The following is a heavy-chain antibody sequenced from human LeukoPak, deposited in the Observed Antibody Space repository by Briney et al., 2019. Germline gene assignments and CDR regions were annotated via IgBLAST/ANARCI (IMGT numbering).Heavy chain of an antibody. J-gene: IGHJ4*02. V-gene: IGHV3-74*01. Sequence: GGSLRLSCAASGFTFSSYWMHWVRHAPGKGLVWVSRINSDGSSTSYADSVKGRFTISRDNAKNTLYLQMNSLRAEDTAVYYCARVEFYYYGSGSYSLDYWGQGTLVTVSS. CDR3: ARVEFYYYGSGSYSLDY. CDR1: GFTFSSYW. CDR2: INSDGSST. D-gene: IGHD3-10*01.